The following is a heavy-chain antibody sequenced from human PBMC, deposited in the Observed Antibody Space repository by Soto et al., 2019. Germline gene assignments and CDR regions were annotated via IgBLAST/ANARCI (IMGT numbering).Heavy chain of an antibody. D-gene: IGHD2-2*01. CDR3: ARHSGPYASSWFDS. CDR2: IYYSGST. J-gene: IGHJ5*01. V-gene: IGHV4-39*01. Sequence: SETLSLTCAVYGGSFSGYYWGWIRQPPGKGLEWIGSIYYSGSTSYNPSLKSRVTISVDTSKNQFSLKLISVTAADTAVYYCARHSGPYASSWFDSWGQGTLVTVSS. CDR1: GGSFSGYY.